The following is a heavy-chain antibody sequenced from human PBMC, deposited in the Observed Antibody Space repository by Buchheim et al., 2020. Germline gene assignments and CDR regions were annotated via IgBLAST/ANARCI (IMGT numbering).Heavy chain of an antibody. CDR3: ARDVTSSYYDSSGYPSKPYDY. CDR1: GFTFSSYW. V-gene: IGHV3-7*01. CDR2: IKQDGREK. J-gene: IGHJ4*02. Sequence: EVQLVESGGGLVQPGGSLRLSCAASGFTFSSYWMSWVRQAPGKGLEWVSNIKQDGREKYYVDSVKGRFTISRDNAKNSLYLQMNSLRAEDTAVYYCARDVTSSYYDSSGYPSKPYDYWGQGTL. D-gene: IGHD3-22*01.